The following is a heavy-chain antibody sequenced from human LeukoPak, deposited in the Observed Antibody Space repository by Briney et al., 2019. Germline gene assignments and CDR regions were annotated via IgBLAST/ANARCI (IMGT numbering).Heavy chain of an antibody. D-gene: IGHD2/OR15-2a*01. CDR3: ATQILLCHYF. Sequence: PSETLSLTCTVSGDSISSSSYYGVGIRHPPGKGLEWIGSSFYRGSTYYNPSLKSRATIPGDTSKNQFSLRLSSVTAADTAVYYCATQILLCHYFWGQGTLVTVSS. J-gene: IGHJ4*02. V-gene: IGHV4-39*01. CDR2: SFYRGST. CDR1: GDSISSSSYY.